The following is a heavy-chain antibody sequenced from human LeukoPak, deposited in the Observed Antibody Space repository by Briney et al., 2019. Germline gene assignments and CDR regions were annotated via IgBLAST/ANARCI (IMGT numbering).Heavy chain of an antibody. CDR3: ARSSARDSDILTGYYIGDY. V-gene: IGHV1-18*01. J-gene: IGHJ4*02. Sequence: AASVKVSCKASGYTFTNSGISWVRQAPGQGLEWMGWVSAYDGNTNYAQKLQGRLTMTTDRSTSTAYMELRSLRSDDTAMYYCARSSARDSDILTGYYIGDYWGQGTQVTVSS. CDR1: GYTFTNSG. CDR2: VSAYDGNT. D-gene: IGHD3-9*01.